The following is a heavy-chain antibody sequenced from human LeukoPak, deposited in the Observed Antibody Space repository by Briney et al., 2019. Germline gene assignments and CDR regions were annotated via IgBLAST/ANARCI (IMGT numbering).Heavy chain of an antibody. J-gene: IGHJ4*02. CDR2: INHSGST. CDR3: ARVPRWLQFGYFDY. D-gene: IGHD5-24*01. V-gene: IGHV4-34*01. Sequence: SETLSLTCAVYGGSFSGYYWSWIRQPPGKGLEWIGEINHSGSTNYNPSLKSRVTISVDTSKNQFSLKLSSVTAADTAVYYCARVPRWLQFGYFDYWGQGTLVTVSS. CDR1: GGSFSGYY.